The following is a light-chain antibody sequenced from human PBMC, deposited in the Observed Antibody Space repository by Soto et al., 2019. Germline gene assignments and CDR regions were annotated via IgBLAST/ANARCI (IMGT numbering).Light chain of an antibody. CDR1: QGISNY. CDR2: AAS. V-gene: IGKV1-16*02. Sequence: DIQMTQSPSSLSASVGDRVTITCRASQGISNYVAWFQQKLGKAPKSLISAASTLQSGVPSKFSGSGSGTDFTLTINSLQPEDSATYYCQQYNSYPITFGQGTRLEIK. CDR3: QQYNSYPIT. J-gene: IGKJ5*01.